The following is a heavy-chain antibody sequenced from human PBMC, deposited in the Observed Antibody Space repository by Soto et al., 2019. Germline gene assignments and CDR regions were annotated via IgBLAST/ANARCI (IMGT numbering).Heavy chain of an antibody. CDR1: GFTFNTQA. CDR3: VKDRSTSDWYGYFDY. J-gene: IGHJ4*02. D-gene: IGHD6-19*01. Sequence: EVQLLESGGGLEQPGGSLRLSCAASGFTFNTQAMSWVRQAPGKGLEWVSSISVSGDNTYNADAVKGRFTISRDNSKNTLYLQMNSLRAEDTAEYYCVKDRSTSDWYGYFDYWGQGTLVTVSS. V-gene: IGHV3-23*01. CDR2: ISVSGDNT.